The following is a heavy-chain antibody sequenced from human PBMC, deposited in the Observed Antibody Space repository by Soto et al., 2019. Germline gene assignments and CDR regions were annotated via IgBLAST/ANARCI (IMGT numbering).Heavy chain of an antibody. CDR2: IYYNGIT. CDR3: ARYRISGSWSKFDY. CDR1: GLTISSASYY. D-gene: IGHD6-13*01. V-gene: IGHV4-31*03. J-gene: IGHJ4*02. Sequence: SETLSLTCSVSGLTISSASYYWSWIRQHPGKGLEWVGNIYYNGITYYSASLKSRVTVWFDTSKNQFSRRLTSVTAADTAVYYCARYRISGSWSKFDYWGQGTRVTVSS.